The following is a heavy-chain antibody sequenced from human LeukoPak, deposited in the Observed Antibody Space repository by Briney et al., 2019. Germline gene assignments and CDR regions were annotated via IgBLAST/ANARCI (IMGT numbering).Heavy chain of an antibody. D-gene: IGHD3-10*01. CDR1: GGSISSYY. CDR3: ARETRGVNDY. V-gene: IGHV4-59*01. CDR2: IYYSGST. Sequence: PSETLSLTCTVSGGSISSYYWSWIRQPPGKGLEGIGYIYYSGSTNYNPSLKSRVTISVDTSKNQFSLKLSSVTAADTAVYYCARETRGVNDYWGQGTLVTVSS. J-gene: IGHJ4*02.